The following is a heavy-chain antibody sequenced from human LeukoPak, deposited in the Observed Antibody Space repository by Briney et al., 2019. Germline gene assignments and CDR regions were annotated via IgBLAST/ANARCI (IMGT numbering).Heavy chain of an antibody. CDR1: GGTFSSYA. J-gene: IGHJ5*02. D-gene: IGHD2-2*01. CDR2: IIPIFGTA. V-gene: IGHV1-69*05. Sequence: SVKVSCKASGGTFSSYAISWVRQAPGQGLEWMGRIIPIFGTANYAQKFQGRVTITTDESTSTAYMELSSLRSEDTAVYYCAPHGCSSTSCPSWGQGTLVTVSS. CDR3: APHGCSSTSCPS.